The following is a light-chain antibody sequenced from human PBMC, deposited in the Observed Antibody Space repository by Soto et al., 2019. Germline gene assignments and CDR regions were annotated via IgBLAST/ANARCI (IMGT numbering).Light chain of an antibody. V-gene: IGKV3-11*01. CDR1: QSVSSN. CDR3: QQHNNWPPLT. J-gene: IGKJ4*01. CDR2: DAS. Sequence: EIVLTQSPPTLSLSPGERATLSCRASQSVSSNLAWYQQKPGQAPRLLIYDASNRATGIPARFSGSGSGTEFTLTSSSLEPEDFAVYYCQQHNNWPPLTFGGGTKVDIK.